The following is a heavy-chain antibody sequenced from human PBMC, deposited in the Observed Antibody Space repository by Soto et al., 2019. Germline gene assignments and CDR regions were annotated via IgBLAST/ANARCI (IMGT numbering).Heavy chain of an antibody. Sequence: QVQLQESGPGLVKPSETLSLTCAVSGYSISSGYYWGWIRQPPGKGLEWIGSIYHSGSTYYNPSLKRRVTISVDTSKNQVSLKLSSVTAADTAVYYCARVGWLSTGGYNWFDPWGQGTLVTVSS. V-gene: IGHV4-38-2*01. CDR2: IYHSGST. D-gene: IGHD6-19*01. CDR3: ARVGWLSTGGYNWFDP. J-gene: IGHJ5*02. CDR1: GYSISSGYY.